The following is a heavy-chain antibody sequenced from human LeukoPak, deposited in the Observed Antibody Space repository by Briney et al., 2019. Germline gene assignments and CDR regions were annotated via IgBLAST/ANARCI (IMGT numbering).Heavy chain of an antibody. V-gene: IGHV4-34*01. CDR1: GGSFSGYY. CDR2: INHSGST. Sequence: SETLSLTCAVYGGSFSGYYWSWIRQPPGKGLEWIGEINHSGSTNYNPSLKSRVTISVDTSKHQFSLKLSSVTAADTAVYYCATSYSSGNFDYWGQGTLVTVSS. D-gene: IGHD3-22*01. CDR3: ATSYSSGNFDY. J-gene: IGHJ4*02.